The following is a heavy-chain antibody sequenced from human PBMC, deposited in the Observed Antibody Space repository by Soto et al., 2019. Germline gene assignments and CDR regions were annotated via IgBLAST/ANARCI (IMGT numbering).Heavy chain of an antibody. CDR3: ARDYEGYSAGMYYFDY. D-gene: IGHD5-18*01. CDR2: IIPIVGTA. V-gene: IGHV1-69*01. Sequence: QVQLVQSGAEVKKPGSSVKVSCKASGGTFSSYAISWVRQAPGRGLEWMGGIIPIVGTANYAQKFQGRVTITADESTSTAYMELSSLRSEDTAVYYCARDYEGYSAGMYYFDYWGQGTLVTVSS. J-gene: IGHJ4*02. CDR1: GGTFSSYA.